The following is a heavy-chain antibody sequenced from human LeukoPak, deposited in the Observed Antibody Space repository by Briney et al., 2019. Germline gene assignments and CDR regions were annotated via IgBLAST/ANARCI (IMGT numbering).Heavy chain of an antibody. CDR2: INPNSGGT. Sequence: ASVKVSCKASGYTFTSYGISWVRQAPGQGLEWMGWINPNSGGTNYQGRVTMIRDTSISTAYMELSRLRSDDTAVYYCARVKDRISMVRGVLSPQNYYYYYMDVWGKGTTVTVSS. CDR1: GYTFTSYG. V-gene: IGHV1-2*02. CDR3: ARVKDRISMVRGVLSPQNYYYYYMDV. J-gene: IGHJ6*03. D-gene: IGHD3-10*01.